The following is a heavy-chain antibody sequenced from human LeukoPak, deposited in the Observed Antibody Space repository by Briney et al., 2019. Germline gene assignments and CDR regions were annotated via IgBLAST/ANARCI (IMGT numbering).Heavy chain of an antibody. CDR2: IYTSGST. D-gene: IGHD4-11*01. J-gene: IGHJ4*02. V-gene: IGHV4-61*02. CDR3: ARTYTAFDY. Sequence: PSETLSLTCTVSGGSISSGSYYWSWIRQPAGKGLEWIGRIYTSGSTNYNPSLKSRVTISVDTSKNQFSLKLSSVTAADTAVYYCARTYTAFDYWGQGTLVTVSS. CDR1: GGSISSGSYY.